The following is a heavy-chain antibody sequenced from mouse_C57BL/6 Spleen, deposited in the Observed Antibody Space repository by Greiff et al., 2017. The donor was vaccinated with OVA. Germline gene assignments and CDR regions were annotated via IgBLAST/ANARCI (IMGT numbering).Heavy chain of an antibody. V-gene: IGHV5-17*01. CDR2: ISSGSSTI. Sequence: EVMLVESGGGLVKPGGSLKLSCAASGFTFSDYGMHWVRQAPEKGLEWVAYISSGSSTIYYADTVKGRFTFARDNAKNTLFLQMTRLRSEDTAMYYCARGRSWFSYWGQGTLVTVSA. CDR3: ARGRSWFSY. D-gene: IGHD1-1*01. CDR1: GFTFSDYG. J-gene: IGHJ3*01.